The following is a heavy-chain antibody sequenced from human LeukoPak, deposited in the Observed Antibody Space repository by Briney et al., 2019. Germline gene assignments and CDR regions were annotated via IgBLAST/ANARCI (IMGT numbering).Heavy chain of an antibody. V-gene: IGHV7-4-1*02. CDR2: INTNTWNP. CDR1: GYTFTSYA. Sequence: ASVKVSCKASGYTFTSYAMNWVRQAPGQGLEWMGWINTNTWNPTYAQGFTGRFVFSLDTSVSTAYLQISSLKAEDTAVYYCARSIPVGYCSGGSCPHNWFDPWGQGTLVTVSS. D-gene: IGHD2-15*01. J-gene: IGHJ5*02. CDR3: ARSIPVGYCSGGSCPHNWFDP.